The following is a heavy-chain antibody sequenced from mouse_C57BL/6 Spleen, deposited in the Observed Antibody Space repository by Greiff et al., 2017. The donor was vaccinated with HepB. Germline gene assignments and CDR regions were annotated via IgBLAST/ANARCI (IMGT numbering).Heavy chain of an antibody. D-gene: IGHD4-1*01. V-gene: IGHV5-6*01. J-gene: IGHJ4*01. CDR3: ARQEAGLTGTPLYAMDY. CDR1: GFTFSSYG. CDR2: ISSGGSYT. Sequence: EVQVVESGGDLVKPGGSLKLSCAASGFTFSSYGMSWVRQTPDKRLEWVATISSGGSYTYYPDSVKGRFTISRDNAKNTLYLQMSSLKSEDTAMYYCARQEAGLTGTPLYAMDYWGQGTSVTVSS.